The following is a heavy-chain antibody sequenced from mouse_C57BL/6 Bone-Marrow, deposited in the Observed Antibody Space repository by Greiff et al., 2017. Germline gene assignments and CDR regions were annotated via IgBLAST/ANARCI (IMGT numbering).Heavy chain of an antibody. CDR3: VITTGY. V-gene: IGHV1-59*01. Sequence: VQLQQPGAELVRPGTSVKLSCKASGYTFTSYWMHWVKQRPGQGLEWIGVIDPSDSYTNYNQKFKGKATLTVDTSSSTAYMQLSSLTSVDSAVYYCVITTGYWGQGTTLTVSS. D-gene: IGHD1-1*01. CDR1: GYTFTSYW. J-gene: IGHJ2*01. CDR2: IDPSDSYT.